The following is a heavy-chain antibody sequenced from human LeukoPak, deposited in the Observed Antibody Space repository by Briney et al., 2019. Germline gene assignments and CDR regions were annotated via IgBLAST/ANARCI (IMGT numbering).Heavy chain of an antibody. CDR1: GYTFSSHW. CDR2: IYPGDSDT. CDR3: ARRRYYGSGIYYFDY. J-gene: IGHJ4*02. V-gene: IGHV5-51*01. Sequence: PGGSLRLSCKGSGYTFSSHWIGWVRQMPGKGLEWMGTIYPGDSDTRYSPSFQGQVTISADKSISTAYLQWSSLKASDTAMYYCARRRYYGSGIYYFDYWGQGTLVTVSS. D-gene: IGHD3-10*01.